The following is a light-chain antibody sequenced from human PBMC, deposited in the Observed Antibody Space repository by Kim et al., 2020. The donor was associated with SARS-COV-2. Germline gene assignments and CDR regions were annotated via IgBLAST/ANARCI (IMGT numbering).Light chain of an antibody. Sequence: QSALTQPRSVSGSPGQSVTISCTGTSSDVGLYNYVSWYQQHPGKAPKLMIYDVTERPSGVPDRFSASKSGSKASLTISGLQAEDEADYYCCSYAGSPPYVFGTGTKFTVL. CDR2: DVT. CDR1: SSDVGLYNY. CDR3: CSYAGSPPYV. J-gene: IGLJ1*01. V-gene: IGLV2-11*01.